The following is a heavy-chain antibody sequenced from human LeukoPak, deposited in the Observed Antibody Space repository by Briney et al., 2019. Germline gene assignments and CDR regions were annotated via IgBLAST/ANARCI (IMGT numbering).Heavy chain of an antibody. D-gene: IGHD1-26*01. V-gene: IGHV1-18*01. Sequence: ASVNVSCKASGYTFTSYGISWVRQAPGQGLEWMGWISAYNGNTNYAQKLQGRVTMTTDTSTSTAYMELRSLRSDDTAVYYCARDLGFIVGARGGGLGDYWGQGTLVTVSS. CDR1: GYTFTSYG. CDR3: ARDLGFIVGARGGGLGDY. J-gene: IGHJ4*02. CDR2: ISAYNGNT.